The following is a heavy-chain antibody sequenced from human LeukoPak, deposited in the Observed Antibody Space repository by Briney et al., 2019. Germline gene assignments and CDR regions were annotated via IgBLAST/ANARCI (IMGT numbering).Heavy chain of an antibody. CDR1: GYSFTSYW. Sequence: PGESLKISCKGSGYSFTSYWIGWVRQMPGKGLEWMGIIYPGDSDTRYSPSFQGQVTISADKSISTAYLQWSNLKASDTAMYYCARLHYDSSGYYYAPFDYWGQGTLVTVSS. CDR3: ARLHYDSSGYYYAPFDY. D-gene: IGHD3-22*01. CDR2: IYPGDSDT. J-gene: IGHJ4*02. V-gene: IGHV5-51*01.